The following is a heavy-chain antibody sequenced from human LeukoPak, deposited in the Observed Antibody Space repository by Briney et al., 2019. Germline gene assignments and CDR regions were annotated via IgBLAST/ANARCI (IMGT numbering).Heavy chain of an antibody. CDR2: KSYDGSNK. V-gene: IGHV3-30*04. Sequence: GRSLRLSCAASGFTFSSYAMHWVRQAPGKGLEWVAVKSYDGSNKYYADSVKGRFTISRDNSKNTLYLQMNSLRAEDTAVYYCASRWELLWYWGQGTLVTVSS. J-gene: IGHJ4*02. CDR3: ASRWELLWY. CDR1: GFTFSSYA. D-gene: IGHD1-26*01.